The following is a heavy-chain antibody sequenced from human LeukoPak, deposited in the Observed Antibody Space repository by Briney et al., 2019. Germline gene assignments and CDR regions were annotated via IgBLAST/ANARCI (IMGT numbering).Heavy chain of an antibody. D-gene: IGHD2-15*01. CDR1: GGSFSGYY. CDR2: INHSGST. J-gene: IGHJ4*02. CDR3: ASSRRRYCSGGSCYSD. Sequence: SETLSLTCAGYGGSFSGYYWSWIRQPPGKGLEWIGEINHSGSTNYNPSLKSRVTISVDTSKNQFSLKLSSVTAADTAVYYCASSRRRYCSGGSCYSDWGQGTLVTVSS. V-gene: IGHV4-34*01.